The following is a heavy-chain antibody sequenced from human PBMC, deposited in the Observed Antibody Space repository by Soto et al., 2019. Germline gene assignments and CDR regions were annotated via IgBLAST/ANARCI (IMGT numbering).Heavy chain of an antibody. V-gene: IGHV4-61*01. CDR1: GGSVSTGMKY. J-gene: IGHJ6*02. CDR3: IKAHESGDYLSMLV. Sequence: SETLSFTCTLSGGSVSTGMKYWGWVRQPPGKALEFIGYMYKTGETLLNSSLKSRVTLPTETSTNHSSLTLSSVTPAATAVYFGIKAHESGDYLSMLVWGPGTTGTV. CDR2: MYKTGET. D-gene: IGHD4-17*01.